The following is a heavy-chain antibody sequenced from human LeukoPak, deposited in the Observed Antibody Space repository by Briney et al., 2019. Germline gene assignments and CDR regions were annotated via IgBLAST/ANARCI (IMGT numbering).Heavy chain of an antibody. CDR1: GFTFSSYG. CDR3: ARVNAGFWSGYPYYYYGMDV. CDR2: ISYDGSNK. D-gene: IGHD3-3*01. J-gene: IGHJ6*02. V-gene: IGHV3-30*19. Sequence: PGGSLRLSCAASGFTFSSYGMHWVRQAPGKGLEWVAVISYDGSNKYYADSVKGRFTISRDNSKNTLYLQMNSLRAEDTAVYYCARVNAGFWSGYPYYYYGMDVWGQGTTVTVSS.